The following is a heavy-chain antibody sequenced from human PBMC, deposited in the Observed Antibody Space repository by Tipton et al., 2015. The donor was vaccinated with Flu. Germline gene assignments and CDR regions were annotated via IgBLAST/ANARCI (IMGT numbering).Heavy chain of an antibody. D-gene: IGHD2-21*02. CDR2: INSDGSIT. CDR3: AKAVDGTVTAPFQH. Sequence: SLRLSCAASGFTFNRYWMHWVRQTPGKGLMWVSRINSDGSITRYADSVKGRFTISRDNAKNTLYLQMNSLRSEDTALYYCAKAVDGTVTAPFQHWGQGALVTVSS. V-gene: IGHV3-74*01. J-gene: IGHJ1*01. CDR1: GFTFNRYW.